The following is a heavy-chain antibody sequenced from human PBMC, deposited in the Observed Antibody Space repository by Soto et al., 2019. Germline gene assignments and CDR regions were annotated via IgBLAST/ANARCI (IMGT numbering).Heavy chain of an antibody. CDR2: IDPSDSYT. J-gene: IGHJ6*01. V-gene: IGHV5-10-1*01. CDR3: ARLVTSYGMDV. Sequence: PGVLHRICWRGAGGNITSYGVSWVSQMPGKGLEWMGRIDPSDSYTNYSPSFQGLVTISADKSISTAYLQWSSLKASDTAMYYCARLVTSYGMDVWGQGTTV. D-gene: IGHD6-13*01. CDR1: GGNITSYG.